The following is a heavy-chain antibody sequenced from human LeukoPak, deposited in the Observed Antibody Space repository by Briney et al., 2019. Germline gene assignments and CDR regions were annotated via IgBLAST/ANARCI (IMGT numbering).Heavy chain of an antibody. Sequence: GGSLRLSCAASGFTFSSYAMSWVRHAPGKGLEWVSAISGSGGSTYYADSVKGRFTISRDNSKNTLYLQMNSLRAEDTAVYYCANHLVGATLAFDYWGQGPLVTVSS. D-gene: IGHD1-26*01. V-gene: IGHV3-23*01. J-gene: IGHJ4*02. CDR2: ISGSGGST. CDR1: GFTFSSYA. CDR3: ANHLVGATLAFDY.